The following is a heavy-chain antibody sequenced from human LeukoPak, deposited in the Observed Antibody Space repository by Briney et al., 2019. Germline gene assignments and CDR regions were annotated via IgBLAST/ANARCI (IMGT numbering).Heavy chain of an antibody. CDR2: IYYSGST. D-gene: IGHD3-10*01. CDR3: ARHYSVRGVSPYYFDY. J-gene: IGHJ4*02. V-gene: IGHV4-39*01. Sequence: PSETLSLTCTVSGGSISSSSYYWGWIRQPPGKGLEWIGSIYYSGSTYYNPSLKSRVTISVDTSKSQFSLKLSSVTAADTAVYYCARHYSVRGVSPYYFDYWGQGTLVTVSS. CDR1: GGSISSSSYY.